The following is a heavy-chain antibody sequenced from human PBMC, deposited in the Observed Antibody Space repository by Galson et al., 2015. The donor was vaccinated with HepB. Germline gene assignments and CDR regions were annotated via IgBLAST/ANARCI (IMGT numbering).Heavy chain of an antibody. CDR2: ISYDGTNK. V-gene: IGHV3-30-3*01. CDR3: ARAHSPPVATNLVVGYFDY. J-gene: IGHJ4*02. Sequence: SLRLSCAASGFTFSTYAMNWVRQAPGKGLEWVAVISYDGTNKYYADSVKGRFTISRGNSKNTLYLQMNSLRVEDTAVYYCARAHSPPVATNLVVGYFDYWGQGPLVTV. D-gene: IGHD5-24*01. CDR1: GFTFSTYA.